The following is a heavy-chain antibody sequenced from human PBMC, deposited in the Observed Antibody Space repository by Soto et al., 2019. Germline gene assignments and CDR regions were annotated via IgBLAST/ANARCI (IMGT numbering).Heavy chain of an antibody. CDR3: ARGGKSYYYYYGMDV. V-gene: IGHV4-59*01. Sequence: LSLTCTVSGGSISGYYWNWIRQPPGKGLEWIGCVYYGGNTNFNPSLKSRVTISVDTSKNHFSLKLSSVAAADTAVYYCARGGKSYYYYYGMDVWGQGTPVTVYS. CDR2: VYYGGNT. CDR1: GGSISGYY. D-gene: IGHD2-15*01. J-gene: IGHJ6*02.